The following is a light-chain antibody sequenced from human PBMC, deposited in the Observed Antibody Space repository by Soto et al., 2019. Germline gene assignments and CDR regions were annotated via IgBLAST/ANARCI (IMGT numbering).Light chain of an antibody. CDR1: QYINTR. CDR2: QTS. CDR3: HQRQSWPRT. J-gene: IGKJ1*01. V-gene: IGKV3-11*01. Sequence: EIVMKQSPATVSSFPGDRVTLSCRASQYINTRLAWYQHRPGQAPRLLIYQTSIRAAGIPARFSASGTGTDFTLTISDVQPEDFAVYYCHQRQSWPRTFGQGTKVDI.